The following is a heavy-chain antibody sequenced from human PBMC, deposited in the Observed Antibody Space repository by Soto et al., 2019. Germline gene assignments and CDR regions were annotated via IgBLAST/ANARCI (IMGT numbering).Heavy chain of an antibody. Sequence: SETLSLTCTVSGGSISSYYWSWIRQPPGKGLEWIGYIYYSGSTNYNPSLKSRVTISVDTSKNQFSLKLSSVTAADTAVYYCARIEYYYDSSGYGRQLIDYWGQGXLVTVSS. J-gene: IGHJ4*02. CDR3: ARIEYYYDSSGYGRQLIDY. D-gene: IGHD3-22*01. CDR1: GGSISSYY. V-gene: IGHV4-59*01. CDR2: IYYSGST.